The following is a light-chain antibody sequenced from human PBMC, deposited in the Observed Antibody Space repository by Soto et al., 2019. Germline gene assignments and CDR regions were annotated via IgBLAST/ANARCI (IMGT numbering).Light chain of an antibody. CDR1: ESVTSDC. CDR2: GAS. Sequence: EIVLTQSPGTLSLSPGERATLSCRASESVTSDCLAWYRQRPGQAPRLLIYGASTRATGTPDRFSGRGSGTDFTLTISGLEPEDFAVYYCQQYGDSPRTFGQGTKVDIK. V-gene: IGKV3-20*01. J-gene: IGKJ1*01. CDR3: QQYGDSPRT.